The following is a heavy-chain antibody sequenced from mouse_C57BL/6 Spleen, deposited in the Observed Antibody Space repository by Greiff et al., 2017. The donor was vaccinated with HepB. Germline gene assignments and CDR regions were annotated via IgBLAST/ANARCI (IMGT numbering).Heavy chain of an antibody. CDR1: GYTFTDYE. D-gene: IGHD1-1*01. J-gene: IGHJ3*01. CDR2: IDPETGGT. CDR3: TRAHYYGSSFPWFAY. V-gene: IGHV1-15*01. Sequence: VQLQQSGAELVRPGASVTLSCKASGYTFTDYEMHWVKQTPVHGLEWIGAIDPETGGTAYNQKFKGKAILTADKSSSTAYMELRSLTSEDSAVYYCTRAHYYGSSFPWFAYWGQGTLVTVSA.